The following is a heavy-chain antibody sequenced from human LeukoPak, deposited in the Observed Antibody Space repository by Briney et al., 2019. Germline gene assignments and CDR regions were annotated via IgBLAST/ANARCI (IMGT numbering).Heavy chain of an antibody. CDR3: ARDRYYMDV. CDR1: GGSISSSSYY. J-gene: IGHJ6*03. V-gene: IGHV4-39*07. Sequence: PSGTLSLTCTVSGGSISSSSYYWGWIRQPPGKGLEWIGSIYYTGSTYYNPSLKSRVTISVDTSKNQFSLKLSSVTAADTAVYYCARDRYYMDVWGKGTTVTVSS. CDR2: IYYTGST.